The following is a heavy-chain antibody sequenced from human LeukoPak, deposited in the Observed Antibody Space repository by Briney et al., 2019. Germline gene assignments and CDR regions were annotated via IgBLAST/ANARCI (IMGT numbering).Heavy chain of an antibody. CDR2: ISRSSDVI. Sequence: GGSLRLSCAASGSTFSSHTMNWVRRAPGKGLEWVSYISRSSDVIYYADSVKGRFTISRDNAKNSLYLQMNSLRAEDTAMYFCARVSVFPRYYFDSSGYIDYWGQGTLVTVSS. CDR1: GSTFSSHT. CDR3: ARVSVFPRYYFDSSGYIDY. V-gene: IGHV3-48*04. J-gene: IGHJ4*02. D-gene: IGHD3-22*01.